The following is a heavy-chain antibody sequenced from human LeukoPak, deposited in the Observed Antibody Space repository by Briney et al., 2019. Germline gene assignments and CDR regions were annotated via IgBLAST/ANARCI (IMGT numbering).Heavy chain of an antibody. CDR2: INPNSGGT. CDR1: GYTFTGYY. V-gene: IGHV1-2*06. Sequence: ASVKVSCKASGYTFTGYYMHWVRQAPGQGLEWMGRINPNSGGTNYAQKFQGRVTMTRDTSISTAYMELSRLRSDDTAVYYCATDSRTYYYGSGSNPLNYFDYWGQGTLVTVSS. J-gene: IGHJ4*02. CDR3: ATDSRTYYYGSGSNPLNYFDY. D-gene: IGHD3-10*01.